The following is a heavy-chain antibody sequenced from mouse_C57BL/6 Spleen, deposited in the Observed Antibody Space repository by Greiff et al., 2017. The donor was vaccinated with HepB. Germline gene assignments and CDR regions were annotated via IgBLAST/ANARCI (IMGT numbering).Heavy chain of an antibody. V-gene: IGHV1-69*01. CDR3: ARRDYDVSFDY. CDR2: IDPSDSYT. Sequence: QVQLQQPGAELVMPGASVKLSCKASGYTFTSYWMHWVKQRPGQGLEWIGEIDPSDSYTNYNQKFKGKSTLTVDKSSSTAYMQLSSLTSEDSAVYYCARRDYDVSFDYWGQGTTLTVSS. J-gene: IGHJ2*01. D-gene: IGHD2-4*01. CDR1: GYTFTSYW.